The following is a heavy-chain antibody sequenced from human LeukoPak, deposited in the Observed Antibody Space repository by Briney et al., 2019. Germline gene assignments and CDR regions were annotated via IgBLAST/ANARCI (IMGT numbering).Heavy chain of an antibody. Sequence: GGSLRLSCAASGFTYSDYALGWVLQAPGRGLEWVATLSGSGAGTYYSHSVQGRFTISRDNSKRTLFLQMNSLRAEDTAFYYCAKAELGVDTFFDYWGQGTLVTVSS. J-gene: IGHJ4*02. D-gene: IGHD3-3*01. CDR2: LSGSGAGT. CDR1: GFTYSDYA. V-gene: IGHV3-23*01. CDR3: AKAELGVDTFFDY.